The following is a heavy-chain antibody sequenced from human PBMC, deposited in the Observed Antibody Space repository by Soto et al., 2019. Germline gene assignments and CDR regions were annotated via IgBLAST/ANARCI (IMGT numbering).Heavy chain of an antibody. CDR2: ISGYNFNT. J-gene: IGHJ4*02. V-gene: IGHV1-18*01. CDR3: ATLYCSSSSCQLDY. Sequence: QDQLVQSGTEVKKPGASVKVSCKASGYTFTSYGISWIRQAPGQGPEWMGWISGYNFNTIYTQKCQGRVTVTSDTSTNTAYMDLRGLRSDDTAVYYCATLYCSSSSCQLDYWGQGTLVTVSS. CDR1: GYTFTSYG. D-gene: IGHD2-2*01.